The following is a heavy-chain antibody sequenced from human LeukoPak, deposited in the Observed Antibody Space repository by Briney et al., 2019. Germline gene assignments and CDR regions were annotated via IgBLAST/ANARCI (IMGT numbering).Heavy chain of an antibody. CDR1: GGTFSSYA. J-gene: IGHJ4*02. V-gene: IGHV1-69*13. CDR3: ASPFIRYDSSVYYYVPLDY. D-gene: IGHD3-22*01. Sequence: SVKVSCKASGGTFSSYAISWVRQAPGQGLEWMGGVIPIFGTANYAQKFQGRVTITADESTSTAYMELSSLRSEDAAVYYCASPFIRYDSSVYYYVPLDYWGQGTLDTVSS. CDR2: VIPIFGTA.